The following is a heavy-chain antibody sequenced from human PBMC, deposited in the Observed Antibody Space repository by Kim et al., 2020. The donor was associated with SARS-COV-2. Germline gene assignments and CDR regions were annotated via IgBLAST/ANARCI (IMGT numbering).Heavy chain of an antibody. CDR3: ARRSLGIAANWFDP. J-gene: IGHJ5*02. Sequence: ASVKVSCKTSGYTFTNYDINWVRQAPGQGLEWMGWMNPKSGHTGYAQKFQGRLTMTRNTSPSTAYMALSSLRSDDTALYFCARRSLGIAANWFDPWGQGT. V-gene: IGHV1-8*01. CDR2: MNPKSGHT. CDR1: GYTFTNYD. D-gene: IGHD6-25*01.